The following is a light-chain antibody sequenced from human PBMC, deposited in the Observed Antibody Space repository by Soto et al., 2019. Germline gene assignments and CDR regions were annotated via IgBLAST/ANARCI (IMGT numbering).Light chain of an antibody. J-gene: IGKJ1*01. Sequence: DIQMTQSPSSLSASVGDRVTITCRASQGISSYLAWYQQKPGKVPKLLIYAASTLQSGVPSRFSGSGSGTDFTLTISSLQPEDGATYYCQKYNSAPWTFGQGNKVEIK. CDR2: AAS. V-gene: IGKV1-27*01. CDR3: QKYNSAPWT. CDR1: QGISSY.